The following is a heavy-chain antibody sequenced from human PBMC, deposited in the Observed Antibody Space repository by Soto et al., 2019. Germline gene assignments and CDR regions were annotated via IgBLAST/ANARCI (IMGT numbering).Heavy chain of an antibody. Sequence: PSQTLSLPCAISGDSVSSNSAAWNWIRQSPSRGLEWLGRTYYRSKWYNDYAVSVESRITINPDTSKNQFSLQLNSVTPEDTAVYYCARSTEYQLLLGGMDVWGQGTTVTVSS. CDR1: GDSVSSNSAA. V-gene: IGHV6-1*01. CDR3: ARSTEYQLLLGGMDV. CDR2: TYYRSKWYN. J-gene: IGHJ6*02. D-gene: IGHD2-2*01.